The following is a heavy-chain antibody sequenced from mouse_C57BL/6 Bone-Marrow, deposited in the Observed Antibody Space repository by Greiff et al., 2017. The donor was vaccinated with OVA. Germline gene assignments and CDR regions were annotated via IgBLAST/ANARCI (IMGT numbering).Heavy chain of an antibody. Sequence: QVQLQQPGTELVKPGASVKLSCKASGYTFTSYWMHWVKQRTGQGLEWIGEIYPRSGNTYYNEKFKGKATLTADKSSSTAYMELRSLTSEDSAVYFCARRYGNSYYFDYWGQGTTLTVSS. V-gene: IGHV1-81*01. CDR1: GYTFTSYW. J-gene: IGHJ2*01. CDR2: IYPRSGNT. D-gene: IGHD2-10*02. CDR3: ARRYGNSYYFDY.